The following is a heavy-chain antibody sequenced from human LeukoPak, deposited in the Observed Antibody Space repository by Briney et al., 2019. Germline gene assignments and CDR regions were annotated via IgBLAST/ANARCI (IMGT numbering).Heavy chain of an antibody. Sequence: KVXXXAXGYTLSGYYMHWVRQAPGQGLEWMGWINPNSGDTNYAQNFQGRVTMTRDTSISTAYMELSRLRSGDTAMYYCARDXDSXTSWTNWFDPWGQGTLVTVSS. V-gene: IGHV1-2*02. CDR1: GYTLSGYY. CDR3: ARDXDSXTSWTNWFDP. CDR2: INPNSGDT. J-gene: IGHJ5*02. D-gene: IGHD1-1*01.